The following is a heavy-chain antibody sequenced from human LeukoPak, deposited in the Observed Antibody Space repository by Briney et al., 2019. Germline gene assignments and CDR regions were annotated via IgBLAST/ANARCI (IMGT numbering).Heavy chain of an antibody. CDR1: GYTFTGYY. J-gene: IGHJ3*02. D-gene: IGHD3-22*01. CDR2: INTNTGNP. Sequence: GASVKVSCKASGYTFTGYYMHWVRQAPGQGLEWMGWINTNTGNPTYAQGFTGRFVLSLDTSVSTAYLQISSLKAEDTAVYYCARDWGTITMIVVPPAAFDIWGQGTMVTVSS. V-gene: IGHV7-4-1*02. CDR3: ARDWGTITMIVVPPAAFDI.